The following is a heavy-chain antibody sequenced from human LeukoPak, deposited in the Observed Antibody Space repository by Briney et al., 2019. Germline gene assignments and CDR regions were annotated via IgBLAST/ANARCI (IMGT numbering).Heavy chain of an antibody. CDR3: AREASLGGNQYPY. D-gene: IGHD1-26*01. CDR2: IIPIFGTA. CDR1: GYTFNTYG. V-gene: IGHV1-18*01. J-gene: IGHJ4*02. Sequence: ASVKVSCKASGYTFNTYGISWVRQAPGQGLEWMGGIIPIFGTANYAQKFQGRVTMTTDTSTRTAHMELRSLRSDDTAVYYCAREASLGGNQYPYWGQGTLVTVSS.